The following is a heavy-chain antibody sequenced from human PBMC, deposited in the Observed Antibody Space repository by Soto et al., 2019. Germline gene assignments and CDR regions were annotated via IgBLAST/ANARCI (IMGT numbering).Heavy chain of an antibody. CDR2: TYYWFKWNN. V-gene: IGHV6-1*01. Sequence: PSQTLSLTCAISGDSVSSNSAAWNWIRQSPSGGLEWLGRTYYWFKWNNEFATSVRSRLSINPDTSKNQFSLQLKSVTPEDTAVYFCARGKVDYYGLDVWGQGTTVTVSS. CDR3: ARGKVDYYGLDV. J-gene: IGHJ6*02. CDR1: GDSVSSNSAA.